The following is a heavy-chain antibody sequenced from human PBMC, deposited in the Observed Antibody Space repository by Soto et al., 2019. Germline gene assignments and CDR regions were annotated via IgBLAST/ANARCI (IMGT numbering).Heavy chain of an antibody. V-gene: IGHV1-8*01. CDR2: MNPNSGDT. Sequence: QVQLVQSGAEVKKPGASVKVSCAFTSFDINWVRPAAGQGLEWMAWMNPNSGDTRYAQKLQGRDTMTRDTSKITADKELNNLRSEDTDVYYWARGRGSSDWLFDDSYMDVCGQGTMVPV. CDR1: FTSFD. J-gene: IGHJ6*02. CDR3: ARGRGSSDWLFDDSYMDV. D-gene: IGHD3-9*01.